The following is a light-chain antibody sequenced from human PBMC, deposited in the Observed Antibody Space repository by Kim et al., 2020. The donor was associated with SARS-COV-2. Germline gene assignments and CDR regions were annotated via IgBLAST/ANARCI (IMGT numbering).Light chain of an antibody. V-gene: IGLV3-19*01. CDR1: SLRSYC. CDR2: GNN. CDR3: NSRGSNDNVL. Sequence: VALGTKVRSTSKGDSLRSYCATWYQQKPGQAPIVVIYGNNNRPSGIPDRFSGSSSGDTASLTITGTQAGDEADYYCNSRGSNDNVLFGGGTKLTVL. J-gene: IGLJ2*01.